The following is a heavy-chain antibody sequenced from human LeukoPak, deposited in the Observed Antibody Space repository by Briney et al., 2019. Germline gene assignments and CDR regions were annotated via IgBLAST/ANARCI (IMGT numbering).Heavy chain of an antibody. CDR3: AKKRDAFDI. Sequence: GGSLRLSCVASGFTFSSYAMGWVRQAPGKRPEWVSSLTDSGGTTYYVDSVKGRFTISRDNSKNTLYLHMNSLRAEDTAMYYCAKKRDAFDIWGQGTMVTVSS. D-gene: IGHD5-24*01. CDR1: GFTFSSYA. CDR2: LTDSGGTT. J-gene: IGHJ3*02. V-gene: IGHV3-23*01.